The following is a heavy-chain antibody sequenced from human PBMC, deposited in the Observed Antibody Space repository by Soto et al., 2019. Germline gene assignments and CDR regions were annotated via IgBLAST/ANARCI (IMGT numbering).Heavy chain of an antibody. V-gene: IGHV4-4*07. J-gene: IGHJ6*02. CDR2: FYTNGIS. Sequence: QVQLQESGPGLVKPSETLSLTCTVSGGSISSYHWSWIRQSAGQGLEWIGRFYTNGISHYNPSLKSRLSMSADTSKNQLPLTLTAVTAADTGVYYCARAGNEYGVDVWGQGTTVTVSS. D-gene: IGHD3-10*01. CDR1: GGSISSYH. CDR3: ARAGNEYGVDV.